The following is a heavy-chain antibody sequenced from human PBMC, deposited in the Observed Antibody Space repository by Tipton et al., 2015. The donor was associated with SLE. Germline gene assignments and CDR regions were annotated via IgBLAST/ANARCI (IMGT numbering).Heavy chain of an antibody. Sequence: TLSLTCTVSGASISSGSYYWNWIRQHPGKGLEWIGYIHYSGSTYYNPSLESRVTISIDTSKNHFSLKMTSVTAADPAVYYCARGDRYSSGFDYWGQGVLVTVSS. V-gene: IGHV4-31*03. CDR2: IHYSGST. J-gene: IGHJ4*02. CDR1: GASISSGSYY. CDR3: ARGDRYSSGFDY. D-gene: IGHD6-19*01.